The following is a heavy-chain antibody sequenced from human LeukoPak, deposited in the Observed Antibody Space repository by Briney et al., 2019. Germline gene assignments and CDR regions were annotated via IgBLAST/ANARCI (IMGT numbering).Heavy chain of an antibody. CDR1: GFTFSSYS. D-gene: IGHD6-19*01. J-gene: IGHJ4*02. V-gene: IGHV3-21*01. CDR2: ISSSSSYI. CDR3: ARGWLDYFDY. Sequence: GGALRLSCAASGFTFSSYSMNWVRQARGKGLAWVSSISSSSSYIYYVDSVKGRFTISRDNAKNSLYLQMNSLRAEDTAVYYCARGWLDYFDYWGQGTLVTVSS.